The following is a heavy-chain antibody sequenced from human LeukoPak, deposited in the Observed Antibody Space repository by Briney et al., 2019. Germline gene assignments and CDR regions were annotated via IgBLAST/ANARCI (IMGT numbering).Heavy chain of an antibody. D-gene: IGHD1-7*01. Sequence: PGGSLRLSCAASGFSFSDYWMTWVRQAPGKGLEWVAHIKQNGSEKYYVDSIKGRFTISRDNAKNLVYLQMNSLRAEDTAVYYCARGWNYAFPFDYWGQGTLVTVSS. V-gene: IGHV3-7*01. CDR1: GFSFSDYW. J-gene: IGHJ4*02. CDR3: ARGWNYAFPFDY. CDR2: IKQNGSEK.